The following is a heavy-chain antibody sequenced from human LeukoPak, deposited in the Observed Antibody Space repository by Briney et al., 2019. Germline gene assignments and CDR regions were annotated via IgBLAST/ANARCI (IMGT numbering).Heavy chain of an antibody. CDR2: IREDGSER. CDR1: GFTFSGYW. Sequence: GGSLRLSCVVSGFTFSGYWMTWVRQAPGKGLEWVANIREDGSERNYVDSVKGRFIISRDNSRNSLYLQMNSLRPEDTAGYYCTRDRNARATKEDRYDYWGQGTLVTVSS. D-gene: IGHD5-12*01. CDR3: TRDRNARATKEDRYDY. J-gene: IGHJ4*02. V-gene: IGHV3-7*01.